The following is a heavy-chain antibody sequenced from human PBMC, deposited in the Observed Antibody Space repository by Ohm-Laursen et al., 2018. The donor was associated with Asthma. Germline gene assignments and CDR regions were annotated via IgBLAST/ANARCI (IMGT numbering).Heavy chain of an antibody. D-gene: IGHD3-10*01. CDR3: ARVRHGSGRYYYYYGMDV. CDR2: ISSSSSYT. CDR1: GFTFSDYY. J-gene: IGHJ6*02. V-gene: IGHV3-11*06. Sequence: GSLRLSCAASGFTFSDYYMSWIRQAPGKGLEWVSYISSSSSYTNYADSVKGRFTISRDNAKNSLYLQMNSLRAEDTAVYYCARVRHGSGRYYYYYGMDVWGQGTTVTVSS.